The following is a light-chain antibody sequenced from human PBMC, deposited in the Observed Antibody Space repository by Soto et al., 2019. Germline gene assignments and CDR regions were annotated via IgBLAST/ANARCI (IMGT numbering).Light chain of an antibody. Sequence: QAVVTQPPSAYGTPGQRVTIACSGSSSNIGRNNVDWYQHLPGTAPKLLIYSNYQRPSGVPDRFSGSKSGTSASLAISGLQSEDEADYYCASWDDSLSETVFGGGTQLTVL. J-gene: IGLJ7*01. CDR1: SSNIGRNN. V-gene: IGLV1-44*01. CDR2: SNY. CDR3: ASWDDSLSETV.